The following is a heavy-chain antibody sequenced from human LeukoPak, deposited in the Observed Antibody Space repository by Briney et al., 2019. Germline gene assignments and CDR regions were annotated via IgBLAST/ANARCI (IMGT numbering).Heavy chain of an antibody. V-gene: IGHV1-8*01. Sequence: ASVKVSCKASGYTFTSYDINWVRQATGQGLEWMGWMNPNSGNTGYAQKFQGRVTMTRNTSIRTPYMELSSMRSEDTAVYYCARGPGRYYDFWSGSNYFDYWGQGTLVTVSS. CDR3: ARGPGRYYDFWSGSNYFDY. CDR2: MNPNSGNT. J-gene: IGHJ4*02. CDR1: GYTFTSYD. D-gene: IGHD3-3*01.